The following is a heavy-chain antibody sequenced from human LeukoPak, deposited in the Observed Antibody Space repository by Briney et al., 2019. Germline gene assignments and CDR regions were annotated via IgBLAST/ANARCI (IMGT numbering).Heavy chain of an antibody. J-gene: IGHJ4*02. CDR1: GGTFSSYA. V-gene: IGHV1-69*04. D-gene: IGHD6-6*01. CDR2: IIPILGIA. CDR3: ARDSNSSSSDPDY. Sequence: ASVKVSCKASGGTFSSYAISWVRQAPGQGLEWMGRIIPILGIANYAQKFQGRVTITADKSTSTAYMELSSLRSDDTAVYYCARDSNSSSSDPDYWGQGTLVTVSS.